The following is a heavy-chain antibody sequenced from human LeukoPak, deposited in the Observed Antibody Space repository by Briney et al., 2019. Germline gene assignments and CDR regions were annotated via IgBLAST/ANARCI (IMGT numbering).Heavy chain of an antibody. Sequence: GGSLRLSCAASGFTVSSNYMSWVRQAPGKGLEWVSVIYSGGSTYYADSVKGRFTISRDNSKNTLYLQVNSLRAEDTAVYYCARGVLTGGMAAAFSWGQGTLVTVSS. V-gene: IGHV3-53*01. CDR2: IYSGGST. J-gene: IGHJ5*02. CDR1: GFTVSSNY. CDR3: ARGVLTGGMAAAFS. D-gene: IGHD6-13*01.